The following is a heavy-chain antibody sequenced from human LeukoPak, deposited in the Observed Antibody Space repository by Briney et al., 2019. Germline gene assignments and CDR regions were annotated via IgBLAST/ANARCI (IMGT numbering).Heavy chain of an antibody. Sequence: PGGSLRLSCAASGFTFSSYWMSWVRQAPGEGLEWVANIKQDGSEKYYVDSVKGRFTISRDNAKNSLYLQMNSLRAEDTAVYYCAREYCSSTSCYYFDYWGQGTLVTVSS. CDR3: AREYCSSTSCYYFDY. D-gene: IGHD2-2*01. V-gene: IGHV3-7*01. CDR1: GFTFSSYW. CDR2: IKQDGSEK. J-gene: IGHJ4*02.